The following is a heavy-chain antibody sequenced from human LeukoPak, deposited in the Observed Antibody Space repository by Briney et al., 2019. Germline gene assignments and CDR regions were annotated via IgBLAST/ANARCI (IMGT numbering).Heavy chain of an antibody. CDR2: IHTSGST. V-gene: IGHV4-4*07. CDR3: ARQSSGYYNIDY. Sequence: SETLSLTCTFSGCSISSYYWSWIRQPAGKGLEWVGRIHTSGSTNYNPSLKSRVTISVDTSKNQFSLKLSSVTAADTAVYYCARQSSGYYNIDYWGQGTLVTVSS. J-gene: IGHJ4*02. CDR1: GCSISSYY. D-gene: IGHD3-22*01.